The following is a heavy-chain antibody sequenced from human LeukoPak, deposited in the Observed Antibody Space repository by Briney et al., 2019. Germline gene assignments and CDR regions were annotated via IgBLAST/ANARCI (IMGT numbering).Heavy chain of an antibody. D-gene: IGHD6-6*01. CDR2: INPSGGST. J-gene: IGHJ6*02. V-gene: IGHV1-46*01. CDR3: ARDLAPSIAARFYYGMDV. CDR1: GYTFTSYY. Sequence: GASVKVSCKASGYTFTSYYMHWVRQAPGQGLEWMGIINPSGGSTSYAQKFQGRVTMTRDTSTGTVYMELSSLRSEDTAVYYCARDLAPSIAARFYYGMDVWGQGTTVTVSS.